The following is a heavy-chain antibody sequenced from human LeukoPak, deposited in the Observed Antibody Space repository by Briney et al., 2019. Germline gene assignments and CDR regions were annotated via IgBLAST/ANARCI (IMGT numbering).Heavy chain of an antibody. J-gene: IGHJ6*02. Sequence: ASVKVSCKASGYTFTGYYMQWVRQAPGQGLEWMGWINPNSGGTNYAQKFQGRVTMTRDTSISTAYMELSRLRSDATAVYFCARDHCVSSGCYEDYYYGMDVWGRGTTVTVSS. V-gene: IGHV1-2*02. CDR2: INPNSGGT. D-gene: IGHD6-25*01. CDR3: ARDHCVSSGCYEDYYYGMDV. CDR1: GYTFTGYY.